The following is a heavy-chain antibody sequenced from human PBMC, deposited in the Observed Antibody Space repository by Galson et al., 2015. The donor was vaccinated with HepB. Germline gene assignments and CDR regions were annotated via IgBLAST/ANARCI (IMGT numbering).Heavy chain of an antibody. CDR2: IKQDGSEK. J-gene: IGHJ6*02. Sequence: SLRLSCAASGFTFSKYWMSWVRQAPGKGLEWVANIKQDGSEKYYVDSVKGRFTISRDIAKSSLYLQMSSLRVEDTAVYYCAVPPIVEDLYYYYGMDIWGQGTTVTVSS. V-gene: IGHV3-7*03. D-gene: IGHD3-22*01. CDR3: AVPPIVEDLYYYYGMDI. CDR1: GFTFSKYW.